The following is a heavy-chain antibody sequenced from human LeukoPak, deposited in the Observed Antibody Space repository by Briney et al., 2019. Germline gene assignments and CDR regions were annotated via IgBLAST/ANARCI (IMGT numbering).Heavy chain of an antibody. CDR3: ARGDSRSHPEIGY. D-gene: IGHD6-6*01. V-gene: IGHV3-53*01. J-gene: IGHJ4*02. Sequence: PGGSLRLSCAASGFTVSSNYMSWVRQAPGKGLEWVSVIYSGGSTYYADSVKGRFTISRDNSKNTLYLQMNSLRAEDTPVYYCARGDSRSHPEIGYWGQGTLVTVSS. CDR1: GFTVSSNY. CDR2: IYSGGST.